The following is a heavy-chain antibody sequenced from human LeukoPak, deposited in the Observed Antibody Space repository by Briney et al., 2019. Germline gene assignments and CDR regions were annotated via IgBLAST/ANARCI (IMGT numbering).Heavy chain of an antibody. Sequence: PGGSLRLSCAASGFTFSDYYMSWIRQAPGKGLEWVSYISSSGSTIYYADSVKGRFTISRDNAKNSLYLQMNSLRAEDTAVYYCARTYYDFVRCYPTNMDGWGKGTTVTVSS. V-gene: IGHV3-11*04. CDR2: ISSSGSTI. J-gene: IGHJ6*03. D-gene: IGHD3-3*01. CDR1: GFTFSDYY. CDR3: ARTYYDFVRCYPTNMDG.